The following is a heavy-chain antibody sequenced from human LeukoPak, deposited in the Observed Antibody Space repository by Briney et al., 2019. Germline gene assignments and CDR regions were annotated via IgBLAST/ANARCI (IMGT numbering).Heavy chain of an antibody. D-gene: IGHD5-12*01. J-gene: IGHJ4*02. CDR3: ARGIGATLGY. CDR2: IYHSGST. V-gene: IGHV4-4*02. CDR1: GGSISSSNW. Sequence: SETLSLTCAVSGGSISSSNWWSWVRQPPGKGLEWIGEIYHSGSTNYNPSLKSRVTMSVDTSKNQFSLNLTSVTAADTAVYYCARGIGATLGYWGQGTLVTVSS.